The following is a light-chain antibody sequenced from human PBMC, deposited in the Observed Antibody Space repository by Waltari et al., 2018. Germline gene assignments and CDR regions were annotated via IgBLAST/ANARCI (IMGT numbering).Light chain of an antibody. Sequence: QSLLTQPPSVSGAPGQRVTISCSGGSSNIGIGYDVHWYQQLPGTAPQLPILGNHNRPSGGSERFSGSKSGTSASLAITDLQAEDEADYYCQSYDTSLSGWVFGGGTKLTVL. J-gene: IGLJ3*02. V-gene: IGLV1-40*01. CDR1: SSNIGIGYD. CDR2: GNH. CDR3: QSYDTSLSGWV.